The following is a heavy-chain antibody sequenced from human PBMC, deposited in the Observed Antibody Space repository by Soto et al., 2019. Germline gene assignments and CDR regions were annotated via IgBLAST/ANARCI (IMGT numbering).Heavy chain of an antibody. CDR2: IIPIFGTA. Sequence: SVKVSCKASGGTFSSYAISWVRQAPGQGLEWMGGIIPIFGTANYAQKFQGRVTITADASTSTAYMELSSLRSEDTAVYYCARDLRRVYYDSSGYYYYYYGMDVWGQGTTVTVSS. CDR3: ARDLRRVYYDSSGYYYYYYGMDV. CDR1: GGTFSSYA. D-gene: IGHD3-22*01. J-gene: IGHJ6*02. V-gene: IGHV1-69*13.